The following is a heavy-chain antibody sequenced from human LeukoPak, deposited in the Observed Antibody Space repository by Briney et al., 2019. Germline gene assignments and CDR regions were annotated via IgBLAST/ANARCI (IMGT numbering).Heavy chain of an antibody. J-gene: IGHJ4*02. Sequence: QSGGSLRLSCVASGFTFDDYTMHWVRQAPGKGLEWVSGISWNSGIIGYADSVKGRFTISRDNAKNSLYLQMNSLRAEDTALYYCAKDKGRVPGYYDSSGFSDYWGQGTQVTVSS. CDR3: AKDKGRVPGYYDSSGFSDY. CDR2: ISWNSGII. CDR1: GFTFDDYT. V-gene: IGHV3-9*01. D-gene: IGHD3-22*01.